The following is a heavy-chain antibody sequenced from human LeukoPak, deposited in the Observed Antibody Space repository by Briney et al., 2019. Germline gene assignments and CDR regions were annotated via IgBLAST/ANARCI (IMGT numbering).Heavy chain of an antibody. CDR1: GFTFSSYS. Sequence: GGSLRLSCAASGFTFSSYSMNWVRQAPGKGLEWVSYISSSSSTIYYADSVKGRFTISRDNAKNSLYLQMNSLRAEDTAVYYCARDRYGDLYYYYYYYMDVWGKGTTVTVSS. D-gene: IGHD4-17*01. CDR2: ISSSSSTI. J-gene: IGHJ6*03. V-gene: IGHV3-48*01. CDR3: ARDRYGDLYYYYYYYMDV.